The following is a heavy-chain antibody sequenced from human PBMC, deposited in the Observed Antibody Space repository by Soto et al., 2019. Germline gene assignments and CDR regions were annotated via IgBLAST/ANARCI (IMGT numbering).Heavy chain of an antibody. J-gene: IGHJ4*02. Sequence: EVQLVETGGGLIQPGGSLRLSCVASGFIVRTNYMTWVRQAPGKGLEWVSTIYSNGTTHYSDSVRGRFTISRDNSKNTLYLQMNSLRAEDTAVYYCPRDSPNTSGWYDYFDYWGQGTLVTVSS. CDR1: GFIVRTNY. V-gene: IGHV3-53*02. CDR2: IYSNGTT. CDR3: PRDSPNTSGWYDYFDY. D-gene: IGHD6-19*01.